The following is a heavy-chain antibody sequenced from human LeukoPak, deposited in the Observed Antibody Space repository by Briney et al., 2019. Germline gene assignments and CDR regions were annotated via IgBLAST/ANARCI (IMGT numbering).Heavy chain of an antibody. V-gene: IGHV4-61*02. Sequence: SETLSLTCTVSGGSISSGSYYWSWIRQPAGKGLEWIGRIYTSGSTNYNPSLKSRVTISVDTSKNQFSLNLSSVTAADTAVYYCARDRPGPTDWVFDSWGKGTLVTVSS. CDR1: GGSISSGSYY. J-gene: IGHJ4*02. CDR2: IYTSGST. CDR3: ARDRPGPTDWVFDS. D-gene: IGHD6-6*01.